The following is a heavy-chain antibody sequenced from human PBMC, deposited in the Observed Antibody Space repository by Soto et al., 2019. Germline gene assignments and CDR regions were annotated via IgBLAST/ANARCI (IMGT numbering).Heavy chain of an antibody. V-gene: IGHV5-51*01. Sequence: PGESLKISCMGSGYSFNTYWIGWVRQMPGKGLEWMGIIYPGDFDTTYSPSFQGHVTMSVDKSINTAYLQWSSLETSVTAMYFCASLLGYSYGHRELFDTWGQGTPVTVSS. CDR3: ASLLGYSYGHRELFDT. D-gene: IGHD5-18*01. J-gene: IGHJ4*02. CDR1: GYSFNTYW. CDR2: IYPGDFDT.